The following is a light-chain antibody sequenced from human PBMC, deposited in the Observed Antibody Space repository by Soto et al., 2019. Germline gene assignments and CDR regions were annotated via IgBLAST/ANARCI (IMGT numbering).Light chain of an antibody. V-gene: IGLV2-8*01. CDR2: EVS. CDR3: TSYAGSNNRGV. Sequence: QSVLTHPPSASGSPGQSVTISCTGTSSYVGGYNYISWYQHHPGKAPKLMIYEVSQRPSGVPDRFSGSKSGNTASLTVSGFQAEDEADYYCTSYAGSNNRGVFGSGTKVTVL. CDR1: SSYVGGYNY. J-gene: IGLJ1*01.